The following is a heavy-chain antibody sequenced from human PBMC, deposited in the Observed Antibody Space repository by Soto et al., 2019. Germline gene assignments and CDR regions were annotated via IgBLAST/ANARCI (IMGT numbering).Heavy chain of an antibody. CDR1: GFTFRSYA. Sequence: PGGSLRLSCAASGFTFRSYATIWVRQAPGRGLEWVSFISDDSSRTYYADAVKGRFTISRDNSKYTLYLQMNSLTAEDTAVYACVKGGWLDFWGQGTLVTVSS. J-gene: IGHJ5*01. CDR2: ISDDSSRT. V-gene: IGHV3-23*01. D-gene: IGHD3-16*01. CDR3: VKGGWLDF.